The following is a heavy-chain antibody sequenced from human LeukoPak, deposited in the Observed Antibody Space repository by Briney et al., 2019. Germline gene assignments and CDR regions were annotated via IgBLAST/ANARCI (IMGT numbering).Heavy chain of an antibody. V-gene: IGHV4-34*01. J-gene: IGHJ5*02. Sequence: PSETLSLTCTVSGGSISGYYWSWIRQPPGKGLEWIGEINHSGSTNYNPSLKSRVTISVDTSKNQFSLKLSSVTAADTAVYYCAGGLGCSGGSCYLSWFDPWGQGTLVTVSS. CDR3: AGGLGCSGGSCYLSWFDP. CDR2: INHSGST. D-gene: IGHD2-15*01. CDR1: GGSISGYY.